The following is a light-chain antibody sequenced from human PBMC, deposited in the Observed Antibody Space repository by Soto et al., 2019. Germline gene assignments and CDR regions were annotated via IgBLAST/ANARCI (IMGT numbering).Light chain of an antibody. J-gene: IGKJ4*01. CDR2: DAS. V-gene: IGKV1-5*01. CDR1: QNIRAW. CDR3: QKYAGYPVT. Sequence: DIQMTQSPSTLSASVGDSVTITCRASQNIRAWLAWCQQKPGKAPKLLIYDASSLESGVPSRFSGSGSGTEFTLTISSLQPDDSAPYSCQKYAGYPVTFGGGTKVEIK.